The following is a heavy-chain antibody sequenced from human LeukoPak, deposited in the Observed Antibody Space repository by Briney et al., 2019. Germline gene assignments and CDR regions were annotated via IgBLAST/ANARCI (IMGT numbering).Heavy chain of an antibody. CDR3: ARSPPTVTTED. V-gene: IGHV1-69*04. CDR2: IIPIFGIA. D-gene: IGHD4-17*01. J-gene: IGHJ4*02. Sequence: GASVKVSCKASGGTFSSYAISWVRQAPGQGLEWMGRIIPIFGIANYAQKFQGRVTITADKSTSTAYMELSSLRSEDTAVYYCARSPPTVTTEDWGQGTLVTVSS. CDR1: GGTFSSYA.